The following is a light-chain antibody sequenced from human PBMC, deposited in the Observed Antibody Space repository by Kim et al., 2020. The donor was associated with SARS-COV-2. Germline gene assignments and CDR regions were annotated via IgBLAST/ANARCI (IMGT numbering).Light chain of an antibody. CDR3: CAGEDDLIGLV. CDR2: SSN. J-gene: IGLJ3*02. CDR1: SSTISGSN. V-gene: IGLV1-44*01. Sequence: KGAILCCGRSSTISGSNKERYQQHPGTAAKHLIFSSNQQRSAGVDGCSGSKSGGSAALAVSRRLSEDEDDYYCCAGEDDLIGLVFGGGTKVTVL.